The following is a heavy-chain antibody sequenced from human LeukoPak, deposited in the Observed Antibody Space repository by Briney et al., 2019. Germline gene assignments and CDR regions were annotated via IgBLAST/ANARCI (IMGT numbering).Heavy chain of an antibody. V-gene: IGHV4-61*02. D-gene: IGHD2-2*01. J-gene: IGHJ6*03. Sequence: PSETLSLTCTVSGGSVSIGTYYWSWIRQPAGKGLEWIGRIYTSRSTNYNPSVKSRVTISVDTSKNQFSLKLSSVTAANTAVYYCARDREYQLLTYYFYYMDVWGKGTTVTVSS. CDR3: ARDREYQLLTYYFYYMDV. CDR1: GGSVSIGTYY. CDR2: IYTSRST.